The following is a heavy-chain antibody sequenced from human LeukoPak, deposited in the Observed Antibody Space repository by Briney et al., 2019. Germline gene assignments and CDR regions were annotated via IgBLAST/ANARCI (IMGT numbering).Heavy chain of an antibody. CDR2: INPSGGGT. CDR1: GYTFSDFY. D-gene: IGHD3-16*01. CDR3: AKDRRGPKSYYYFYYMDV. V-gene: IGHV1-2*02. Sequence: ASVKVSCEASGYTFSDFYIHWVRQAPGQGLEWVGWINPSGGGTNYAPQFQGRVTMARDTSISTAYMELSRLTSDDTAVYYCAKDRRGPKSYYYFYYMDVWGKGTTVTVSS. J-gene: IGHJ6*03.